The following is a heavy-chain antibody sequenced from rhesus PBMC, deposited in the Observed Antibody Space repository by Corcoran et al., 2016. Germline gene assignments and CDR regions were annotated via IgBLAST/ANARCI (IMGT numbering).Heavy chain of an antibody. J-gene: IGHJ2*01. CDR2: IYWNDNK. CDR1: GFSIRTSGTG. V-gene: IGHV2-95*01. D-gene: IGHD4-35*01. Sequence: QVTLKESGPALVKPTETLTLTCSLSGFSIRTSGTGVGWIRQPPGKALEGLASIYWNDNKYPSPYLNPRLTTYTDTSKHQVLLTRTNMDLVDPGTYYCAQATVIVTSNSWYWYFALWGPGIPITISS. CDR3: AQATVIVTSNSWYWYFAL.